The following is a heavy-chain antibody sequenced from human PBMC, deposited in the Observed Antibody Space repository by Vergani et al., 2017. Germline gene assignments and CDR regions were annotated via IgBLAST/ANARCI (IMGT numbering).Heavy chain of an antibody. D-gene: IGHD5-24*01. CDR2: IYYSGST. V-gene: IGHV4-31*03. CDR1: GGSISSGGYY. J-gene: IGHJ5*02. CDR3: AREGLRWLHKGGDWFDP. Sequence: QVQLQESGPGLVKPSETLSLTCTVSGGSISSGGYYWSWIRQHPGKGLEWIGYIYYSGSTYYNPSLKSRVTISVDTSKNQFSLKLSSVTAADTAVYYGAREGLRWLHKGGDWFDPWGQGTLVTVSS.